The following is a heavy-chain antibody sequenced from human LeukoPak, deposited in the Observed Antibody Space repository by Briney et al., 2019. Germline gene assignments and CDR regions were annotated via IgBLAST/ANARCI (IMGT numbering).Heavy chain of an antibody. CDR2: ISGDGSGT. J-gene: IGHJ4*02. D-gene: IGHD6-19*01. CDR1: GFTFSSYA. Sequence: GGSLRLSCTASGFTFSSYAMTRVRQAPGKGLEWVSAISGDGSGTYYADSVKGRFTISRDNSKNTLYLQVNSLRAEDTAVYYCAKDPTSGWYIGGFDYWGQGTLVTVSS. V-gene: IGHV3-23*01. CDR3: AKDPTSGWYIGGFDY.